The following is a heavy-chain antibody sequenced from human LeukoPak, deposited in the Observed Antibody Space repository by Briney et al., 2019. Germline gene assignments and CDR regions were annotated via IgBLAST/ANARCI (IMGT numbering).Heavy chain of an antibody. J-gene: IGHJ4*02. D-gene: IGHD2-21*02. CDR3: ARRVAVTARYFFDF. Sequence: PSETLSLTCTVSGGSIGTYYWSWIRQPPGKGLEWIGYVYYNGNTNYNPSLKSRVTISVDTSMNQFSLKLNSVTAADTAVYFCARRVAVTARYFFDFWGQGILVTVSS. CDR1: GGSIGTYY. V-gene: IGHV4-59*08. CDR2: VYYNGNT.